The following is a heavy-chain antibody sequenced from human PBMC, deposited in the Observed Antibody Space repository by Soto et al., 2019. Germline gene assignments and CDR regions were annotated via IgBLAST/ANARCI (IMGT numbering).Heavy chain of an antibody. J-gene: IGHJ4*02. Sequence: TSETLSLTCTVSGGSIRDFSSGYYWGWIRQPPGKVLEWIGNIYYSGSSDYNPSLESRVTISVDTSKNKFSLDLRSVTAADTAVYYCVRERGYYDALTGYYTRSSYNYYWGQGTLVTVSS. CDR2: IYYSGSS. CDR3: VRERGYYDALTGYYTRSSYNYY. D-gene: IGHD3-9*01. CDR1: GGSIRDFSSGYY. V-gene: IGHV4-39*02.